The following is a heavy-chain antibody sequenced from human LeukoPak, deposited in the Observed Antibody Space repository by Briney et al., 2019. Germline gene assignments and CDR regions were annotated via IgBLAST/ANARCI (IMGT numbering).Heavy chain of an antibody. D-gene: IGHD3-3*01. CDR3: ARVKTFSRVDFTIFGVVIKNNWFDP. CDR2: INHSGST. CDR1: GGSFSGYY. Sequence: SETLSLTCAVYGGSFSGYYWSWIRQPPGKGLEWIGEINHSGSTNYNPSLKSRVTISVDTSKNQFSLKLSSVTAADTAVYYYARVKTFSRVDFTIFGVVIKNNWFDPWGQGTLVTVSS. J-gene: IGHJ5*02. V-gene: IGHV4-34*01.